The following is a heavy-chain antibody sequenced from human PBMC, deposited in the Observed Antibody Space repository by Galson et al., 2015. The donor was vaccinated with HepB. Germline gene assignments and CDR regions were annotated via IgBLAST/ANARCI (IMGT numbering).Heavy chain of an antibody. Sequence: ETLSLTCAVSGGSISSGGYSWSWIRQPPGKGLEYIGHIYSSGSTYYNPSLKSRVTISVDTSKNQFSLNLSSVTAADTAVYFCARVDVVVPAVVLYYYYMDVWGRGTTVTVSS. CDR3: ARVDVVVPAVVLYYYYMDV. CDR2: IYSSGST. CDR1: GGSISSGGYS. J-gene: IGHJ6*03. V-gene: IGHV4-61*08. D-gene: IGHD2-2*01.